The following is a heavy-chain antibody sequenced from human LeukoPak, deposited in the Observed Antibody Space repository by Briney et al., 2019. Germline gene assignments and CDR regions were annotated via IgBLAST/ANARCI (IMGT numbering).Heavy chain of an antibody. CDR1: GGSTSSYY. J-gene: IGHJ4*02. D-gene: IGHD6-19*01. V-gene: IGHV4-59*01. CDR2: IYYSGST. Sequence: PSETLSLTCTVSGGSTSSYYWSWIRQPPGKGLEWIGYIYYSGSTNYNPSLKSRVTISVDTSKNQFSLKLSSVTAADTAVYYCAISQGASSGWTQYYFDYWGQGTLVTVSS. CDR3: AISQGASSGWTQYYFDY.